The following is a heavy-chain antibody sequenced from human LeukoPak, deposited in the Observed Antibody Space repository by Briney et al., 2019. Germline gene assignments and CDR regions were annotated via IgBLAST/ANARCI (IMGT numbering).Heavy chain of an antibody. CDR2: IWYDGSNN. CDR3: ATRRNSASSWSVFDY. V-gene: IGHV3-33*01. D-gene: IGHD6-13*01. CDR1: GFTFSSYG. Sequence: PGRSLRLSCAASGFTFSSYGMHWVRQAPGKGLEWVAVIWYDGSNNYYADSVKGRFTISRDNSKNTLYLQMNSLRAEDTAVYYCATRRNSASSWSVFDYWGQGTLVTVSS. J-gene: IGHJ4*02.